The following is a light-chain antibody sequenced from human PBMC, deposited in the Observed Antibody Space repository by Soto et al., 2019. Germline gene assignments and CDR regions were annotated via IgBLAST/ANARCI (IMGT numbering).Light chain of an antibody. J-gene: IGLJ2*01. Sequence: QSALTQPPSASVSPGQSVAISCSGTSSDVGGYNYVSWYQQHPGKAPKLMIYDVNKRPSGVPDRFSGSKSGNTASLTVSGLQAEDEADYYCISYAGSNKPAFGGGTKLTVL. CDR2: DVN. CDR3: ISYAGSNKPA. V-gene: IGLV2-8*01. CDR1: SSDVGGYNY.